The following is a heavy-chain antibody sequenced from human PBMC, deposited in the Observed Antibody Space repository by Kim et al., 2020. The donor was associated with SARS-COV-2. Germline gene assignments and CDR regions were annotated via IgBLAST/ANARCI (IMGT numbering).Heavy chain of an antibody. D-gene: IGHD3-10*01. V-gene: IGHV3-30*02. J-gene: IGHJ4*02. CDR3: AKDGITMVRGVITY. Sequence: ADSVKGRFTISRDNSKNTLYLQMNSLRAEDTTVYYCAKDGITMVRGVITYWGQGTLVTVSS.